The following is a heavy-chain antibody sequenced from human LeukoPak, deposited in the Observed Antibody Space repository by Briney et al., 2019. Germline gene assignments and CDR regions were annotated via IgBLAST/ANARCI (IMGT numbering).Heavy chain of an antibody. CDR2: IIPIFGTA. CDR3: ARDTGILTGLEFDP. Sequence: GASVKVSCKVSGYTLTELSMHWVRQAPGQGLEWMGGIIPIFGTANYAQKFQGRVMITADESTSTAYMELSSLRSEDTAVYYCARDTGILTGLEFDPWGQGTLVTVSS. J-gene: IGHJ5*02. D-gene: IGHD3-9*01. V-gene: IGHV1-69*13. CDR1: GYTLTELS.